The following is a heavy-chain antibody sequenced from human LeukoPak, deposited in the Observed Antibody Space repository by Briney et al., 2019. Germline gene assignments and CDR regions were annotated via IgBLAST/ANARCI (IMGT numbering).Heavy chain of an antibody. J-gene: IGHJ3*02. CDR3: AREEDYDFWTPYDI. CDR2: IKQDGSEK. CDR1: GFTFSNYW. D-gene: IGHD3-3*01. Sequence: GGSLRLSCVASGFTFSNYWMSWVRQAPGKGLEWVANIKQDGSEKYYVDSVKGRFTISRDNAKNSLYLQMNSLRAEDTAVYYCAREEDYDFWTPYDIWGQGTMVTVSS. V-gene: IGHV3-7*01.